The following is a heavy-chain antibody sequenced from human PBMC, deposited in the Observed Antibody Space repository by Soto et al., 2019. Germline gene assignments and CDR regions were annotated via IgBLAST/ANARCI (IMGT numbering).Heavy chain of an antibody. CDR1: GFTFDDYA. Sequence: SLRLSCAASGFTFDDYAMYLVRQVPGKGLEWVSGISWNSGRIGYADSVKGRFTISRDNAKNSLYLQMNSLRAEDTAVYYCARQHGGSFAGLRYFDWYNPGWFDPWGQGTLVTVSS. CDR3: ARQHGGSFAGLRYFDWYNPGWFDP. D-gene: IGHD3-9*01. J-gene: IGHJ5*02. V-gene: IGHV3-9*01. CDR2: ISWNSGRI.